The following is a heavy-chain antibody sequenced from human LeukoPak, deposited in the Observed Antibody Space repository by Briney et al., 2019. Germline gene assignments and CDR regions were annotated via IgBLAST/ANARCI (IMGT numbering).Heavy chain of an antibody. J-gene: IGHJ4*02. CDR2: ISSSSSYI. V-gene: IGHV3-21*01. CDR1: GFTFSSYG. CDR3: ARRGYYDSSGYYY. Sequence: GGSLRLSCAASGFTFSSYGMSWVRQAPGKGLEWVSSISSSSSYIYYAYSVKGRFTISRDNAKNSLYLQINSLRAEETAIYYCARRGYYDSSGYYYWGQGTLVPVSS. D-gene: IGHD3-22*01.